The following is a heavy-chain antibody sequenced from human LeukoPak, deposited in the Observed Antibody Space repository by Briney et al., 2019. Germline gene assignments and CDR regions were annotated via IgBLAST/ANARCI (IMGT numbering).Heavy chain of an antibody. V-gene: IGHV3-73*01. D-gene: IGHD3-10*01. CDR3: TREYYYGSGSYPRTNDY. Sequence: PGGSLRLSCAASGFTFSGSAMHWVRQASGKGLEWVGRIRSKANSYATAYAASVKGRFTISRDDSKNTAYLQMNSLKTEDTAVYYCTREYYYGSGSYPRTNDYWGQGTRVTVSS. CDR2: IRSKANSYAT. J-gene: IGHJ4*02. CDR1: GFTFSGSA.